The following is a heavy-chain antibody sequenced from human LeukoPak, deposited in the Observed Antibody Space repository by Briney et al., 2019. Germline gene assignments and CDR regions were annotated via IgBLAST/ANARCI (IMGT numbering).Heavy chain of an antibody. Sequence: PGGSLRLSGAGSGFSVTNNYMSWVPQAPGKGLEWGVVISYEGGTQHYADSVKGRFIISRDNPRNTLYLQMNILRTEDTAVYYCAKEGTPQVSTWYDLWGQGTQVIVSS. CDR3: AKEGTPQVSTWYDL. CDR2: ISYEGGTQ. CDR1: GFSVTNNY. V-gene: IGHV3-30*18. D-gene: IGHD3-10*01. J-gene: IGHJ5*02.